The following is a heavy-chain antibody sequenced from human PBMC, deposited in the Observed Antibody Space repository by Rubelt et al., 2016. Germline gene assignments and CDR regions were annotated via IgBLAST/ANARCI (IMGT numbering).Heavy chain of an antibody. V-gene: IGHV1-3*01. D-gene: IGHD6-13*01. CDR3: ARERYSSSWYLFDY. J-gene: IGHJ4*02. Sequence: QVQLVQSGAEVKKPGASVKVSCKASGYTFTSYAMHWVRQAPGQRLEWMGWITAGTGNTKYSQKFQGRVTITRDTSASTADMELSSLRSEDTAVYYCARERYSSSWYLFDYWGQGTLVTVSS. CDR2: ITAGTGNT. CDR1: GYTFTSYA.